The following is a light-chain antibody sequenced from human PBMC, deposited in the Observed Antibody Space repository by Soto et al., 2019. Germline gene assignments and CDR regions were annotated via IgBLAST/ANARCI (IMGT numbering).Light chain of an antibody. CDR2: GAS. J-gene: IGKJ1*01. CDR1: QSIRNK. V-gene: IGKV3-20*01. Sequence: EIVMPQCPATLSVSPGERATLSCRASQSIRNKLAWYQQKPGQAPRLLIYGASSRATGIPDRFSGSGSGTDFTLTIRRLEPEDLAVYDGQHFVNSLTWTFGQGTKVDIK. CDR3: QHFVNSLTWT.